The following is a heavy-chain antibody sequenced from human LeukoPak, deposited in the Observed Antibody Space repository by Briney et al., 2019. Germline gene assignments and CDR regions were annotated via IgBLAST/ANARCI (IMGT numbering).Heavy chain of an antibody. V-gene: IGHV3-30*04. Sequence: GGSLRLSCAAPGFTFSSYAMHWVRQAPGKGLEWVAVISYDGSNKYYADSVKGRFTISRDNSKNTLYLQMNSLRAEDTAVYYCAREVGGEVGATHYFDYWGQGTLVTVSS. CDR1: GFTFSSYA. J-gene: IGHJ4*02. CDR2: ISYDGSNK. CDR3: AREVGGEVGATHYFDY. D-gene: IGHD1-26*01.